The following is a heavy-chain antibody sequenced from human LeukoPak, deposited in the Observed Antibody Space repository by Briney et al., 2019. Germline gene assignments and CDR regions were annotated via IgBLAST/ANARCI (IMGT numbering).Heavy chain of an antibody. CDR2: ISGSGGST. V-gene: IGHV3-23*01. Sequence: GGSLRLSCAASGFAFSSYAMSWVRRAPGKGLEWVSAISGSGGSTYYADSVKGRFTISRDNSKNTLYVQMNSLRAEDTGVYYCARISSSSAGDYWGQGTLVTVSS. J-gene: IGHJ4*02. CDR1: GFAFSSYA. D-gene: IGHD6-6*01. CDR3: ARISSSSAGDY.